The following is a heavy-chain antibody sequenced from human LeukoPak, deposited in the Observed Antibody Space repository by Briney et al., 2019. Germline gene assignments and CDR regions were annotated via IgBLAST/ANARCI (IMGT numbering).Heavy chain of an antibody. CDR2: VNPHSGDT. J-gene: IGHJ4*02. CDR3: ARDWGIAEIDY. D-gene: IGHD6-13*01. V-gene: IGHV1-2*02. Sequence: ASVKVSCKTSGYTFTDYYMHWVRQAPGQGLEWMGWVNPHSGDTNYAQEFQGRVTMTRDTSISTAYMEVSRLTSDDTAVYYCARDWGIAEIDYWGQGTLVTVSS. CDR1: GYTFTDYY.